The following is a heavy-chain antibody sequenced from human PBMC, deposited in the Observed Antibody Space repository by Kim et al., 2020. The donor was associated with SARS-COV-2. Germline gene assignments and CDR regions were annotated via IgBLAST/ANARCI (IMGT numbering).Heavy chain of an antibody. Sequence: SETLSLTCTVSGGSISSSSYYWGWIRQPPGKGLEWIGSIYYSGSTYYNPSLKSRVTISVDTSKNQFSLKLSSVTAADTAVYYCARHPKRRGEKFPYWYFDLWGRGTLVTVSS. D-gene: IGHD2-21*01. V-gene: IGHV4-39*01. J-gene: IGHJ2*01. CDR3: ARHPKRRGEKFPYWYFDL. CDR2: IYYSGST. CDR1: GGSISSSSYY.